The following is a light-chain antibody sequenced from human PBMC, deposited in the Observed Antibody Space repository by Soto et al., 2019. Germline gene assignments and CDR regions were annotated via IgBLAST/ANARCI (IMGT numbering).Light chain of an antibody. CDR3: QQYYNWRPR. J-gene: IGKJ1*01. V-gene: IGKV3D-15*01. CDR1: QSVSSY. Sequence: EIVLTQSPATLSLSPGERATLSYRASQSVSSYLAWYQQKPGQAPRLLIYDASSRAAGISHRFSGSGSGTEFTLTISRLQSEDFAVYYCQQYYNWRPRFGQGTKVDIK. CDR2: DAS.